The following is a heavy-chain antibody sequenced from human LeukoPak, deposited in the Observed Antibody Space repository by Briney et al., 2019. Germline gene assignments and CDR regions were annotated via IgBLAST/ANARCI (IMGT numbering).Heavy chain of an antibody. Sequence: GGSLRLSCAASGFTFSSYSMNWVRQAPGKGLEWVSSISSSSSYIYYADSVKGRFTISRDNAKNSLYLQMNSLRAEDTAVYYCARGGLLWFGEPYYYYYMDVWGKGTTVTISS. CDR2: ISSSSSYI. CDR1: GFTFSSYS. CDR3: ARGGLLWFGEPYYYYYMDV. J-gene: IGHJ6*03. V-gene: IGHV3-21*01. D-gene: IGHD3-10*01.